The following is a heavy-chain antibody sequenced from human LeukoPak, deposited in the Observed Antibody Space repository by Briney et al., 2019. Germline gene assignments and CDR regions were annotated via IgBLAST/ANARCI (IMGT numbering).Heavy chain of an antibody. Sequence: PGRSLRLSCAASGFTFSSYGMHWVRQAPGKGLEWVAVISYDGSNKYYADSVKGRFTISRDNSKNTPYLQMNSLRAEDTAVYYCANLGGYGSGSYYGIDYWGQGTLVTVSS. J-gene: IGHJ4*02. CDR2: ISYDGSNK. V-gene: IGHV3-30*18. CDR3: ANLGGYGSGSYYGIDY. CDR1: GFTFSSYG. D-gene: IGHD3-10*01.